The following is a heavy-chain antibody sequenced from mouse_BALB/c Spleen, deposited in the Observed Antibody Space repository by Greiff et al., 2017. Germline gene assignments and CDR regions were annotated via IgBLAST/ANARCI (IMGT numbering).Heavy chain of an antibody. CDR3: ARRGGTAMDY. V-gene: IGHV5-6-2*01. Sequence: EVKLMESGGGLVKLGGSLKLSCAASGFTFSSYYMSWVRQTPEKRLELVAAINSNGGSTYYPDTVKGRFTISRDNAKNTLYLQMSSLKSEDTALYYCARRGGTAMDYWGQGTSVTVSS. D-gene: IGHD1-1*02. CDR1: GFTFSSYY. CDR2: INSNGGST. J-gene: IGHJ4*01.